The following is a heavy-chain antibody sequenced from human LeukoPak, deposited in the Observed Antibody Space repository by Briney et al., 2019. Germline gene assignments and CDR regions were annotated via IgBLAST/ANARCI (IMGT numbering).Heavy chain of an antibody. Sequence: ASVKVSCKASGFTFTSSTMQWVRQARGQRLEWIGWIVVGSGNTNYAQKFQERVTITRDMSTSTVYMEVSSLRSEDTAVYYCAAGYYYSSGSSYMDVWGKGTTVTISS. CDR3: AAGYYYSSGSSYMDV. V-gene: IGHV1-58*02. J-gene: IGHJ6*03. CDR1: GFTFTSST. D-gene: IGHD3-10*01. CDR2: IVVGSGNT.